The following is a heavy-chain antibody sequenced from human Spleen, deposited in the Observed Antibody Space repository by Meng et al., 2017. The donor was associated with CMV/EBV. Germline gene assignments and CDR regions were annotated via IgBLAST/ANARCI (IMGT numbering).Heavy chain of an antibody. J-gene: IGHJ5*02. CDR3: ARDSGATSWFDP. CDR1: GGSISSSSYY. Sequence: SETLSLTCTVSGGSISSSSYYWGWIRQPPGKGLEWIGSIYYSGSTYYNPSLKSRVTISVDTSKNQFFLKLSSVTAADTAVYYCARDSGATSWFDPWGQGTLVTVSS. CDR2: IYYSGST. V-gene: IGHV4-39*07. D-gene: IGHD1-26*01.